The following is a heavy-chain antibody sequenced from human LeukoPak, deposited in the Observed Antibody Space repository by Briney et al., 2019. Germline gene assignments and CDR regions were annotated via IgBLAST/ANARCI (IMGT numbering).Heavy chain of an antibody. J-gene: IGHJ4*02. D-gene: IGHD3-10*01. CDR3: ARERHSSIYYGSGSFREEFDY. CDR2: IYYSGST. CDR1: GGYITSSTYY. V-gene: IGHV4-39*07. Sequence: PSETLSLTCTVSGGYITSSTYYWGWIRQPPGKGLEWIGSIYYSGSTYYNPSLKSRVTISVDTSKNQFSLKLSSVTAADTAVYYCARERHSSIYYGSGSFREEFDYWGQGTLVTVSS.